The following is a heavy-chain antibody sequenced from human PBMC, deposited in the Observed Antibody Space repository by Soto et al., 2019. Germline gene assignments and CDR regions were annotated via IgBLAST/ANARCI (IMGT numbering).Heavy chain of an antibody. D-gene: IGHD1-26*01. CDR3: SRDLKGDSKLGY. V-gene: IGHV3-30-3*01. CDR2: ISYDGNTQ. CDR1: GFIFSNYA. J-gene: IGHJ4*02. Sequence: QVQLVESGGGVVQPGGSLRLSCAASGFIFSNYAMQWVRQAPGKGLEWMAAISYDGNTQYYADSVRGRFTISRDNSKNTVYVQMISLKAEDTAVYYCSRDLKGDSKLGYWGQGTLVTVSS.